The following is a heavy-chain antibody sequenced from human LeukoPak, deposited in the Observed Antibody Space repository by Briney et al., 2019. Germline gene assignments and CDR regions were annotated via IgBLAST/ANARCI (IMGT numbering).Heavy chain of an antibody. V-gene: IGHV4-34*01. CDR3: ARATVVPTGWFDP. Sequence: SETLSLTCAVYGGSFSGYYWSWIRQPPGKGLEWIGEINHSGSTNYNPSLKSRVTISVDTSKNQFSLKLSSVTAADTAVYYCARATVVPTGWFDPWGQGNLVTVSS. CDR1: GGSFSGYY. CDR2: INHSGST. D-gene: IGHD2-15*01. J-gene: IGHJ5*02.